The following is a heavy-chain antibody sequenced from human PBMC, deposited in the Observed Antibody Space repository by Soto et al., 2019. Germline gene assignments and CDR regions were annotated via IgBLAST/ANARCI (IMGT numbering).Heavy chain of an antibody. J-gene: IGHJ4*02. D-gene: IGHD1-26*01. CDR2: IYYSGST. Sequence: XETLSLTSTVSGCSISSSSYYWGWLRQPPGKGLEWIGSIYYSGSTYYNPSLKSRVTISVDTSKNQFSLKLSSVTAADTAVYYCARHFYSGSYFDYWGQGTLVTVSS. CDR3: ARHFYSGSYFDY. CDR1: GCSISSSSYY. V-gene: IGHV4-39*01.